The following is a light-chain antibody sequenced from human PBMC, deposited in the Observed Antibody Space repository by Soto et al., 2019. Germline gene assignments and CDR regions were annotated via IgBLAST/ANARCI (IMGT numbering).Light chain of an antibody. CDR1: HNDIGTYDY. CDR2: GVT. J-gene: IGLJ1*01. CDR3: SSFTSNRIYV. V-gene: IGLV2-14*03. Sequence: QSALPQPTSVSGSPGQSITISCTGNHNDIGTYDYVSWYQQHPGRAPRLLIYGVTTRPSGISDRFSASKSGLTASLTISALHHEHEAASSCSSFTSNRIYVFGPGTKGTV.